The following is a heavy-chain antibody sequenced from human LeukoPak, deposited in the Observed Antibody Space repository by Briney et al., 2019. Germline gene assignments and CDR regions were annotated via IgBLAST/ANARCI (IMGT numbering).Heavy chain of an antibody. J-gene: IGHJ4*02. V-gene: IGHV1-24*01. CDR3: ARLCGAACYAPASDY. D-gene: IGHD2-21*02. CDR1: GYTLTELS. CDR2: FDPEDGET. Sequence: ASVKVSCKVSGYTLTELSMHWVRQAPGKGLEWMGGFDPEDGETVYAQKFQGRLTMTEDTSTDTAYMELSSLRSDDTAVYYCARLCGAACYAPASDYWGQGTLVTVSS.